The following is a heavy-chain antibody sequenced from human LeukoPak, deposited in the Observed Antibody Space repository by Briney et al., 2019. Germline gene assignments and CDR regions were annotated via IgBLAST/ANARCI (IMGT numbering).Heavy chain of an antibody. J-gene: IGHJ4*02. CDR1: GYTFTGYY. CDR2: INPNSGGT. D-gene: IGHD4-17*01. CDR3: ARELATVTTLVFDY. Sequence: ASVKVSCKASGYTFTGYYMHWVRQAPGQGLEWMGWINPNSGGTNYAQKFQGRVTMTRDTSIGTAYMELSRLRSDDTAVYYCARELATVTTLVFDYWGQGTLVTVSS. V-gene: IGHV1-2*02.